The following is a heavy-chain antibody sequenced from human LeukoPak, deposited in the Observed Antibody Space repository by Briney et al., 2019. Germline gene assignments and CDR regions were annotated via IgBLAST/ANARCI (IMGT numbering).Heavy chain of an antibody. Sequence: PSETLSLTCTVSGGSISSYYWSWIRQPPGKGLEWIGYIYYSGSTNYNPSLKSRVTISVDTSKNQFSLKLSSVTAADTAVYYCARGDIAAAGTVYFDYWGQGTLVTVSS. V-gene: IGHV4-59*08. CDR3: ARGDIAAAGTVYFDY. J-gene: IGHJ4*02. D-gene: IGHD6-13*01. CDR1: GGSISSYY. CDR2: IYYSGST.